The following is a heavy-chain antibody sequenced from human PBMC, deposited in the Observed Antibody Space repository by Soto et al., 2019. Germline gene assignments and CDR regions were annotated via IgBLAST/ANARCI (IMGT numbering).Heavy chain of an antibody. Sequence: QVQLQESGPGLVKPSQTLSLTCTVSGGSISSGGYYWSWIRQHPGKGLEWIGYIYYSGSTYYNPSLKSRVTISVDTCKNQFSLKLSSVTAADTAVYYCARATPSGYEPEIHYWGQGTLVTVS. CDR3: ARATPSGYEPEIHY. CDR1: GGSISSGGYY. D-gene: IGHD5-12*01. CDR2: IYYSGST. J-gene: IGHJ4*02. V-gene: IGHV4-31*03.